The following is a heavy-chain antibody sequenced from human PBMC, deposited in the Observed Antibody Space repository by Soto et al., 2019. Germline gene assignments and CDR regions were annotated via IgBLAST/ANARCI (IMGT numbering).Heavy chain of an antibody. J-gene: IGHJ6*02. CDR3: AIGSMGEAAGSIAARTLEYYYYGMDV. V-gene: IGHV4-59*13. Sequence: PSETLSLTCTGSGGSIRSYYWSCFRQLPGKVLEWIGYIYYSGSTNYNPSLKSRNTISVDTSKNKFTLQVGSVTAAGTGVYYCAIGSMGEAAGSIAARTLEYYYYGMDVWGPGTPVTV. D-gene: IGHD6-6*01. CDR2: IYYSGST. CDR1: GGSIRSYY.